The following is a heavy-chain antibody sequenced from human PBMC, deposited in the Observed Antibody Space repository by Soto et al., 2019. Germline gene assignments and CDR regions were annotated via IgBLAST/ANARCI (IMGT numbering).Heavy chain of an antibody. J-gene: IGHJ4*02. CDR2: IYYSGST. CDR1: GGSVSSGSYY. CDR3: ERGRLGPLNLQGGYLN. V-gene: IGHV4-61*01. Sequence: PSETLSLTCTVSGGSVSSGSYYWSWIRQPPGKGLEWIGYIYYSGSTNYNPSLKSRVTISVDTSKNQFSLKLSSVTAADTAVYYCERGRLGPLNLQGGYLNWGQGTLVTVSS. D-gene: IGHD3-22*01.